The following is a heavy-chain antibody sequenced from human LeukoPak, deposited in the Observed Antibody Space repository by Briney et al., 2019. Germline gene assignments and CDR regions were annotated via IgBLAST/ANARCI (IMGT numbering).Heavy chain of an antibody. CDR2: IKQDGSEK. J-gene: IGHJ4*02. CDR1: GFTFSSYW. Sequence: PGGSLRLSCAASGFTFSSYWMSWVRQAPGKGLEWVANIKQDGSEKYYVDSVKGRFTISRDNAKNSLYLQMNSLRAEDTAVYYCARDSVRPYDTALFDYWGQGTLVNVSS. V-gene: IGHV3-7*01. D-gene: IGHD5-18*01. CDR3: ARDSVRPYDTALFDY.